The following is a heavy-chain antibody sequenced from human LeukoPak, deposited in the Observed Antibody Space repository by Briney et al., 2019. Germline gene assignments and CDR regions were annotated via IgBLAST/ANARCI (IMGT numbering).Heavy chain of an antibody. Sequence: GGSLRLSCAASGFTFSNYWMSWVRQAPGKGLEWVANIKHVGSEKYYVDSVKGRFTISRDNAMNSLYMQMNSLRAGDTAVYYCARVSRWGLNHNPHYWGQGTLVTVSS. J-gene: IGHJ4*02. CDR2: IKHVGSEK. CDR3: ARVSRWGLNHNPHY. D-gene: IGHD7-27*01. V-gene: IGHV3-7*03. CDR1: GFTFSNYW.